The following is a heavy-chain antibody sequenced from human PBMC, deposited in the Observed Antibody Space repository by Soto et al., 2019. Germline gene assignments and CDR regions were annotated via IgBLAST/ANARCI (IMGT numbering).Heavy chain of an antibody. CDR3: VRDSGAKLSSS. Sequence: SVKVSCKASGGTFSSYRINWVRQAPGQGLEWVGGIVPIYRTADYAQKFQGRVTITADESAHTSYMELRSLKSQDTAVYYCVRDSGAKLSSSWGQGTLVTVSS. J-gene: IGHJ4*02. CDR2: IVPIYRTA. D-gene: IGHD6-13*01. CDR1: GGTFSSYR. V-gene: IGHV1-69*13.